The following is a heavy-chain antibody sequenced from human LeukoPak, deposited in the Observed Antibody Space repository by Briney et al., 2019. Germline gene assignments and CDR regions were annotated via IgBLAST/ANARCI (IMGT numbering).Heavy chain of an antibody. CDR2: IYYSGST. J-gene: IGHJ4*02. D-gene: IGHD6-19*01. CDR1: GGSISSYY. V-gene: IGHV4-59*12. CDR3: ARDTGYSSGWSTPDFDY. Sequence: SETLSLTCTVSGGSISSYYWSWIRQPPGKGLEWIGYIYYSGSTNYNPSLKSRVTISVDTSKNQFSLKLSSVTAADTAVYYCARDTGYSSGWSTPDFDYWGQGTLVTVSS.